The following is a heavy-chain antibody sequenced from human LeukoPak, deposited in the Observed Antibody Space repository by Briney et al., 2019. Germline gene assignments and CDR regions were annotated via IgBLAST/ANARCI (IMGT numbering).Heavy chain of an antibody. V-gene: IGHV4-61*05. J-gene: IGHJ6*03. Sequence: SETLSLTCTVSGGSISSSSYYWGWIRQPPGKGLEWIGYIYYSGSTNYNPSLKSRVTISVDTSKNQFSLKLSSVTAADTAVYYCARGAVRGVIAYYYYMDVWGKGTTVTVSS. D-gene: IGHD3-10*01. CDR2: IYYSGST. CDR1: GGSISSSSYY. CDR3: ARGAVRGVIAYYYYMDV.